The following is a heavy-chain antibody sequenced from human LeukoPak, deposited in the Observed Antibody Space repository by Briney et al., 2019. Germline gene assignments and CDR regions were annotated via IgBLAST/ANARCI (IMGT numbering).Heavy chain of an antibody. Sequence: ASLKVSCKASGYTFTAHYMHWVRQAPGQGLEWMGWINPNSGDTNYAQKFQGWVTMTRDTSICTAYMELSRLKADDTAVYYCARGGGWGDTDTFVFWGQGTMLTVSS. D-gene: IGHD5-18*01. CDR2: INPNSGDT. V-gene: IGHV1-2*04. CDR1: GYTFTAHY. J-gene: IGHJ3*01. CDR3: ARGGGWGDTDTFVF.